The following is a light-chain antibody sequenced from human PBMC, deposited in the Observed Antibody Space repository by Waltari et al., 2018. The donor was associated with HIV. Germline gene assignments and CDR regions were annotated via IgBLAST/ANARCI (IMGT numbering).Light chain of an antibody. CDR3: QAWDRSVV. J-gene: IGLJ2*01. CDR2: QDS. Sequence: SYELTQPPSVSVSPGQTVSITCSGDQLGDKFVCWYQQRPGQPPVLVMYQDSKRPSGIPERFSGSNSGNTATLTITGTQSMDEADYYCQAWDRSVVFGGGTKLTVL. V-gene: IGLV3-1*01. CDR1: QLGDKF.